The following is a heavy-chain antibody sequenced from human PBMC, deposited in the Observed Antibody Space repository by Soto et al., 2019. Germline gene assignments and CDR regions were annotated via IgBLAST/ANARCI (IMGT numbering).Heavy chain of an antibody. V-gene: IGHV3-23*01. CDR1: GFTFSSYA. CDR3: AKDPRVAEKTDY. D-gene: IGHD6-19*01. CDR2: ISGSGGST. J-gene: IGHJ4*02. Sequence: LRLSCAASGFTFSSYAMSWVRQAPGKGLEWVSAISGSGGSTYYADSVKGRFTISRDNSKNTLDLQMNSLRAEDTAVYYCAKDPRVAEKTDYWGQGTLVTVSS.